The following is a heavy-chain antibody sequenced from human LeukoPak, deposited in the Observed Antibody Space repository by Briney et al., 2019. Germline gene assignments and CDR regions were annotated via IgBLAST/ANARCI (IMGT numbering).Heavy chain of an antibody. CDR1: GGTFSSYA. Sequence: GASVKVSCKASGGTFSSYAISWVRQAPGQGLEWMGGIIPIFGTANYAQKFQGRVTITADESTSTAYMELSRLRSDDTAVYYCARDPGQLGTVYYYYYMDVWGKGTTVTVSS. J-gene: IGHJ6*03. V-gene: IGHV1-69*13. CDR3: ARDPGQLGTVYYYYYMDV. D-gene: IGHD6-13*01. CDR2: IIPIFGTA.